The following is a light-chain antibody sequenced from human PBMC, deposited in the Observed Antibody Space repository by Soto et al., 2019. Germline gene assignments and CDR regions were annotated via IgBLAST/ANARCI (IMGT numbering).Light chain of an antibody. CDR1: SRDVGGYNF. Sequence: QSAPTQPASVSGSPGQSINISCTGTSRDVGGYNFVSWYQQHPGKVPQLMIYDVSNRPSGVSNRFSGSKSGNTASLTISGLQAEDEADYYCRSYTSSNTYVFGTGTKVTVL. J-gene: IGLJ1*01. CDR3: RSYTSSNTYV. V-gene: IGLV2-14*01. CDR2: DVS.